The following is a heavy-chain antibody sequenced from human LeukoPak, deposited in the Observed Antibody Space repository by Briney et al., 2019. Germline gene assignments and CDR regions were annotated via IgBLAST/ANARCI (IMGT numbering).Heavy chain of an antibody. CDR2: ISAHNGNT. V-gene: IGHV1-18*01. D-gene: IGHD1-26*01. CDR3: ARDATRSVIVGAEDGFDY. J-gene: IGHJ4*02. CDR1: GYRFISYG. Sequence: ASVKVSCKASGYRFISYGISWVRQAPGQGLEWVGWISAHNGNTNYAQKLQGRVTMTIDTSTTTAYMELRSLRSDDTAIYYCARDATRSVIVGAEDGFDYWGQGTLVTVSS.